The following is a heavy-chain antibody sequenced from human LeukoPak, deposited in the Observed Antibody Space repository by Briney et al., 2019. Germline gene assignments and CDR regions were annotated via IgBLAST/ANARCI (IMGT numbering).Heavy chain of an antibody. CDR2: LYTIGST. J-gene: IGHJ6*03. CDR1: GNSISSYF. D-gene: IGHD3-16*01. Sequence: LETLSLTCSVSGNSISSYFWSWIRQPAGKGLEWIGRLYTIGSTNYNPSLQSRVTMSVDTSKNLFSLKLSSVTAADTAVYYCARDLGSSASANYYYYYMDVWGKGNTVTVSS. CDR3: ARDLGSSASANYYYYYMDV. V-gene: IGHV4-4*07.